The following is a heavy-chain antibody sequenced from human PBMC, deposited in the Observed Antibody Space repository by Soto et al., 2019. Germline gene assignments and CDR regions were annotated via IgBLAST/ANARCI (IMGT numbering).Heavy chain of an antibody. CDR1: GFTFSASA. CDR2: VRSKTNNYAT. J-gene: IGHJ4*02. V-gene: IGHV3-73*01. D-gene: IGHD2-15*01. Sequence: EVQLVESGGGLVQPGGSLKLSCAASGFTFSASAMHWVRQASGKGLEWVGRVRSKTNNYATAYGASVEGRFTISRDDSQNTAYLQMNSLKIEDTAVYYCTRQGGYCGGGSCYAFNDYWGQGTLVTVSS. CDR3: TRQGGYCGGGSCYAFNDY.